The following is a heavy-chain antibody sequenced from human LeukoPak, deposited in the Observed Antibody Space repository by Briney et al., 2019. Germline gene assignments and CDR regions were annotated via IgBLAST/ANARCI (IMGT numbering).Heavy chain of an antibody. CDR1: SDSIFTSNW. CDR2: IFHSGST. V-gene: IGHV4-4*02. D-gene: IGHD6-13*01. Sequence: SETLSLTCTVSSDSIFTSNWWSWVRQPPGKGLEWIGQIFHSGSTSYSPSLKSRVTISMDKSKNQISLRLTSVTAADTAVYYCARVYYSNSYDYWYFDLWGRGTLVTVSS. CDR3: ARVYYSNSYDYWYFDL. J-gene: IGHJ2*01.